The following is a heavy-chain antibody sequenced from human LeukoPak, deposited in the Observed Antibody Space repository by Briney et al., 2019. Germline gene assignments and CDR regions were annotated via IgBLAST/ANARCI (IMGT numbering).Heavy chain of an antibody. CDR3: ARDNYGSGSFDY. Sequence: PSQTLSLTCAVSGGSISSGGYSWSWIRQPPGKGLEWIGYIYHSGSTYYNPSLKSRVTISVDRSKNQFSLKLSSVTAADTAVYYCARDNYGSGSFDYWGQGTLVTVSS. J-gene: IGHJ4*02. CDR1: GGSISSGGYS. V-gene: IGHV4-30-2*01. D-gene: IGHD3-10*01. CDR2: IYHSGST.